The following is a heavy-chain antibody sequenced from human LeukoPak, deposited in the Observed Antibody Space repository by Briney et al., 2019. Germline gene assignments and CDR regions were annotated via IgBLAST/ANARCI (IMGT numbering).Heavy chain of an antibody. V-gene: IGHV3-23*01. Sequence: GGSLRLSCAASGFTFSSYAMSWVRQAPGKGLEWVSAISGSGGSTYYADSVKGRFTISRDNSKNTLYLQMNSLRAEDTAVYYCATSSRLNYYYGMDVWGQGTTVTVSS. J-gene: IGHJ6*02. D-gene: IGHD6-13*01. CDR2: ISGSGGST. CDR3: ATSSRLNYYYGMDV. CDR1: GFTFSSYA.